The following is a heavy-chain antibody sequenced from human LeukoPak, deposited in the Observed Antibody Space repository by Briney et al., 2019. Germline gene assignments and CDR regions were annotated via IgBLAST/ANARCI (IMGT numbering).Heavy chain of an antibody. CDR2: ISSSSSYI. J-gene: IGHJ3*02. Sequence: GGTLRLSCAASGFTFSSYGMSWVRQAPGKGLEWVSSISSSSSYIYYADSVKGRFTISRDNAKNSLYLQMNSLRAEDTAVYYCARDNIAVAVSGAFDIWGQGTMVTVSS. CDR1: GFTFSSYG. CDR3: ARDNIAVAVSGAFDI. D-gene: IGHD6-19*01. V-gene: IGHV3-21*01.